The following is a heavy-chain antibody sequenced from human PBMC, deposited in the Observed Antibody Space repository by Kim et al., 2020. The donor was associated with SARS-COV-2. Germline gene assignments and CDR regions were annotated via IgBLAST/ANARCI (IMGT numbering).Heavy chain of an antibody. CDR3: ASGAGFREYHFDY. V-gene: IGHV3-33*01. D-gene: IGHD3-10*01. CDR2: IWYDGSNK. Sequence: GGSLRLSCAASGFTFSSYGMHWVRQAPGKGLEWVAVIWYDGSNKYYADSVKGRFTISRDNSKNTLYLQMNSLRAEDTAVYYCASGAGFREYHFDYWGQGTLVTVSS. J-gene: IGHJ4*02. CDR1: GFTFSSYG.